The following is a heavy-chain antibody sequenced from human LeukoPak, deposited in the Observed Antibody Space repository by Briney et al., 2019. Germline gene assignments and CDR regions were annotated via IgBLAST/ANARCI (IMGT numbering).Heavy chain of an antibody. Sequence: PSETLSLTCTVSGGSISSYYWSWIRQPPRKGLEWIGYIYYSGSTNYNPSLKSRVTISVDTSKNQFSLKLSSVTAADTAVYYCAYGMDVWGQGTTVTVSS. CDR1: GGSISSYY. V-gene: IGHV4-59*01. J-gene: IGHJ6*02. CDR3: AYGMDV. CDR2: IYYSGST.